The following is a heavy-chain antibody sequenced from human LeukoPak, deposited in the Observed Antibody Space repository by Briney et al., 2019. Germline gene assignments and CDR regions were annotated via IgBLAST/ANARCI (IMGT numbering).Heavy chain of an antibody. CDR2: IYYTGTT. CDR1: GASISSTPSY. D-gene: IGHD6-13*01. CDR3: ARRMPSSGYSYDF. Sequence: SETLSLTRTVSGASISSTPSYWGWIRQPPGKGLEWIGSIYYTGTTYYSPSLKSRVTISIDTSNNRFSLRLTSVTAADTALYYCARRMPSSGYSYDFWGLGTLVSVSS. V-gene: IGHV4-39*01. J-gene: IGHJ4*02.